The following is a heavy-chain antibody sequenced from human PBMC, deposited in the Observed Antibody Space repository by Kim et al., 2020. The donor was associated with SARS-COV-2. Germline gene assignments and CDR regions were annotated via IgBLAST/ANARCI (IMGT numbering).Heavy chain of an antibody. Sequence: GGSLRLSCAASGFTFSSYSMNWVRQAPGKGLEWVSSISSSSSYIYYADSVKGRFTISRDNAKNSLYLQMNSLRAEDTAVYYCASSMYYDILTGYYSGDWFDPWGQGTLVTVSS. J-gene: IGHJ5*02. CDR2: ISSSSSYI. D-gene: IGHD3-9*01. CDR1: GFTFSSYS. V-gene: IGHV3-21*01. CDR3: ASSMYYDILTGYYSGDWFDP.